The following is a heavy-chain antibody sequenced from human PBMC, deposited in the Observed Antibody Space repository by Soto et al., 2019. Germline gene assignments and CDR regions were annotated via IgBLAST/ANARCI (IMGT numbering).Heavy chain of an antibody. V-gene: IGHV3-30-3*01. CDR3: ARAYYGDYLPFDY. Sequence: QVQLVESGGGVVQPGRSLRLSCAASGFTFSSYAMHWVRQAPGKGLEWVAVISYDGSNKYYADSVKGRFTISRDNSKNTRYLQMNSLRAEDTAVYYCARAYYGDYLPFDYWGQGALVTVSS. J-gene: IGHJ4*02. CDR1: GFTFSSYA. CDR2: ISYDGSNK. D-gene: IGHD4-17*01.